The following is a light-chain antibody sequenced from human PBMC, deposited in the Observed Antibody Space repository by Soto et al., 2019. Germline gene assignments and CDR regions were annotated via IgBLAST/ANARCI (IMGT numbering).Light chain of an antibody. CDR1: SSDVGCYNY. Sequence: QSALTQPASVSGSPGQSITISCTGTSSDVGCYNYVSWYQQHPGKAPDFMIYDVSNRPSGISNRFSGSKSGNTASLTISGLQAEYEADYYCSSYTSSSTLVFGVGTKLTVL. CDR2: DVS. V-gene: IGLV2-14*01. CDR3: SSYTSSSTLV. J-gene: IGLJ2*01.